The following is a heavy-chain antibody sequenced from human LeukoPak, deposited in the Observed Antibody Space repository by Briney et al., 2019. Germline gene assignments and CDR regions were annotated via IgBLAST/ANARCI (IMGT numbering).Heavy chain of an antibody. CDR2: ISSSSSYI. D-gene: IGHD6-13*01. Sequence: GGSLRLSCAASGFTFRSYSMHCVRQAPGKGLEWVSSISSSSSYIYYADSVKGRFTISRDNAKNSLYLQMNSLRAEDTAVYYCARVVAAAGAAGYFDYWGQGTLVTVSS. J-gene: IGHJ4*02. CDR1: GFTFRSYS. CDR3: ARVVAAAGAAGYFDY. V-gene: IGHV3-21*01.